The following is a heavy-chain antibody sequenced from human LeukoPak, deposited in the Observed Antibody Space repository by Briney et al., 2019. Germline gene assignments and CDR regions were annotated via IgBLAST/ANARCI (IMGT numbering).Heavy chain of an antibody. D-gene: IGHD3-10*01. CDR2: IYSGGST. CDR1: GFTVSSNY. V-gene: IGHV3-53*01. Sequence: GGSLRLSCAASGFTVSSNYMSWVRQAPGKGLEWVSVIYSGGSTYYADSVKGRFTISRDNAKNSLYLQMNSLRAEDTAVYYCARERYYSDAFDIWGQGTMVTVSS. J-gene: IGHJ3*02. CDR3: ARERYYSDAFDI.